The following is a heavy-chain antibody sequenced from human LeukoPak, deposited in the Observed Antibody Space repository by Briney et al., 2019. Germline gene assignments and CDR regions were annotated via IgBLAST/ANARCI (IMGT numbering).Heavy chain of an antibody. V-gene: IGHV3-23*01. D-gene: IGHD1/OR15-1a*01. CDR1: AFTFSSYA. J-gene: IGHJ4*02. Sequence: GGSLRLSCAASAFTFSSYAMNWVRQAPGKGLEWVSAISGSGGSTCYADSVKGRFTISRDNSKNTLYLQMNSLRAEDTAIYYCAKGRTNDYWGQGTLVTVSS. CDR3: AKGRTNDY. CDR2: ISGSGGST.